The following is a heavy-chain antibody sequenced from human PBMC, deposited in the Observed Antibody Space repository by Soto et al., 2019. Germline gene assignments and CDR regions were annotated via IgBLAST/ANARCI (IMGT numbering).Heavy chain of an antibody. J-gene: IGHJ4*02. CDR2: ISGSGGST. V-gene: IGHV3-23*01. CDR3: ANFRSGSYYAPPY. CDR1: GFTFSSYT. Sequence: GGSLRLSCAASGFTFSSYTMSWVRQAPGKGLEWVSAISGSGGSTYYADSVKGRFTISRDNSKNTLYLQMNSLRAEDTAVYYCANFRSGSYYAPPYWGQGTLVTVSS. D-gene: IGHD1-26*01.